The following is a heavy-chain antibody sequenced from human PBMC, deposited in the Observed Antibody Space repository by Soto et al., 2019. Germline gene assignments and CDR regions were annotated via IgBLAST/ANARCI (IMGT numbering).Heavy chain of an antibody. D-gene: IGHD6-13*01. CDR3: ARRKAAAGTFLSFYYYGMDV. J-gene: IGHJ6*02. V-gene: IGHV4-34*01. CDR2: INHSGST. CDR1: GGSFSGYY. Sequence: KASETLSLTCAVYGGSFSGYYWSWIRQPPGKGLGWIGEINHSGSTNYNPSLKSRVIISVDTSKNQFSLKLSSVTAADTAVYYCARRKAAAGTFLSFYYYGMDVWGRGTTVTVSS.